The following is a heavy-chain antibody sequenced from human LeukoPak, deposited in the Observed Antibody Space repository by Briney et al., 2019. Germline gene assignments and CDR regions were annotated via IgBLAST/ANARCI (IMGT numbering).Heavy chain of an antibody. J-gene: IGHJ6*02. Sequence: GVSLRLSCSASGFTFSTYAMHWVRQAPGKGLECVSTISTYGASTYYADSVKGRFTISRDNSKNTLYLQMSSLRAEDTAIYYCVKEIYSYDKYYYFCAMDVWGQGTTVTVSS. CDR3: VKEIYSYDKYYYFCAMDV. V-gene: IGHV3-64D*06. CDR2: ISTYGAST. D-gene: IGHD5-18*01. CDR1: GFTFSTYA.